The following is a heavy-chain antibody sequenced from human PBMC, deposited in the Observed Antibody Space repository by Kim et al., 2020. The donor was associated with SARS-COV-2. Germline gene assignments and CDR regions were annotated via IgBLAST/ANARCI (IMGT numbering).Heavy chain of an antibody. Sequence: GGSLRLSCAASGFTFSSYSMNWVRQAPGKGLEWVSSISSSSSYIYYADSVKGRFTISRDNAKNSLYLQMNSLRAEDTAVYYCARDGGGKYSYGPSPRGEFDYWGQGTLVTVSS. D-gene: IGHD5-18*01. CDR1: GFTFSSYS. CDR2: ISSSSSYI. CDR3: ARDGGGKYSYGPSPRGEFDY. V-gene: IGHV3-21*01. J-gene: IGHJ4*02.